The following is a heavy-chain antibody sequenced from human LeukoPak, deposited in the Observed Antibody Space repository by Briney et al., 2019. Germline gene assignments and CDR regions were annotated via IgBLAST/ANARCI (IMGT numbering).Heavy chain of an antibody. CDR1: GFTFSSYG. V-gene: IGHV3-30*02. CDR2: IRYDGSNK. D-gene: IGHD3-22*01. Sequence: GGSLRLSCAASGFTFSSYGMHWVRQAPGKGLEWVAFIRYDGSNKYYADSVKGRFTISRDNSKNTLYLQMNSLRAEDTAVYYCAKDRIEDYYDSSGYFDYWGQGTLVTVSS. CDR3: AKDRIEDYYDSSGYFDY. J-gene: IGHJ4*02.